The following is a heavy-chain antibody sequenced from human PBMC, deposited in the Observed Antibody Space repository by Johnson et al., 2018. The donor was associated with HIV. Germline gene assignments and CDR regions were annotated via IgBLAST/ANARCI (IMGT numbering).Heavy chain of an antibody. V-gene: IGHV3-15*01. CDR1: GFTFTYAW. D-gene: IGHD6-19*01. CDR2: IKSKTDGGTT. Sequence: VQLVESGGGVVKPGGSLRLSCAASGFTFTYAWMSWVRQAPGKGLEWVGRIKSKTDGGTTDYAAPVKGRFTISRDDSNNTLYLQMNSLKTEDTAVYYCTTARNRLWSSSGWTGFWAFDIWGQGTMVTVSS. J-gene: IGHJ3*02. CDR3: TTARNRLWSSSGWTGFWAFDI.